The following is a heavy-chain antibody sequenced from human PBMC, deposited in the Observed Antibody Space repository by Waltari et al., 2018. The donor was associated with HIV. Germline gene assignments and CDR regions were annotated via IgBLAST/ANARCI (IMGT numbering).Heavy chain of an antibody. Sequence: TVSGGSISSSNYYWGWLRQPPGKGLEWIGSIYYSGSPYYNPSLKSRVTISIDTSKNQFSLKLSSVTAADTAVYYCARHRRNDIGDYWGQGTLVTVSS. CDR3: ARHRRNDIGDY. CDR1: GGSISSSNYY. J-gene: IGHJ4*02. V-gene: IGHV4-39*01. D-gene: IGHD3-9*01. CDR2: IYYSGSP.